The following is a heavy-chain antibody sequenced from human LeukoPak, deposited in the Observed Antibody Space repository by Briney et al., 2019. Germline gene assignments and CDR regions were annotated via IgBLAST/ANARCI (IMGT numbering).Heavy chain of an antibody. CDR3: ARHQDYGSGSYGYYYYYMDV. V-gene: IGHV4-4*09. D-gene: IGHD3-10*01. Sequence: SETLSLTCTVSGGSISSYYWSWIRQPPGKGLEWIGYIYTSGSTNYNPSLKSRVTISVDTSKNQFSLKLSSVTAADTAVYYCARHQDYGSGSYGYYYYYMDVWGKGTTDTVSS. J-gene: IGHJ6*03. CDR1: GGSISSYY. CDR2: IYTSGST.